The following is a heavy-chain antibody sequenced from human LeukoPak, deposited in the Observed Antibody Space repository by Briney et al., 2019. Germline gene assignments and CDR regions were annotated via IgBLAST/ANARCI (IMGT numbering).Heavy chain of an antibody. J-gene: IGHJ3*02. CDR2: INAGNGNT. Sequence: ASVKVSCKASGYTFTTSVMHWVRQAPGQGLEWMGWINAGNGNTKCSQRFQGRVTITRDTSATTVYMDLSSLRSEDTAVYYCARPFRGVSGFDAYDMWGQGTLVTVS. CDR3: ARPFRGVSGFDAYDM. D-gene: IGHD3-10*01. CDR1: GYTFTTSV. V-gene: IGHV1-3*01.